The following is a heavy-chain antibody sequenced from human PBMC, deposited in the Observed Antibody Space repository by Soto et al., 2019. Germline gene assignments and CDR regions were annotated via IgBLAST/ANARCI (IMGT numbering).Heavy chain of an antibody. J-gene: IGHJ4*02. D-gene: IGHD1-1*01. CDR1: GASISGYH. CDR3: ARACSFDGYTYYFDY. Sequence: SQTLSLTCTVSGASISGYHWGWIRQPPGKGLEWIGYMSYTGSTNYSPSLKSRVTMSVDTSKNQFSLKLNSVTAADTAMYYCARACSFDGYTYYFDYWGQGPLVTVSS. CDR2: MSYTGST. V-gene: IGHV4-59*08.